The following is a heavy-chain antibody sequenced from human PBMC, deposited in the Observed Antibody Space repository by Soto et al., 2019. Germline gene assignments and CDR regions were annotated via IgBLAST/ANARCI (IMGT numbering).Heavy chain of an antibody. D-gene: IGHD4-17*01. CDR3: AIPAGSTVTTVHYYYGMDV. Sequence: PSETLSLTCAVYGGSFSGYYWSWIRQPPGKGLEWIGEINHSGSTNYNPSLKSRVAISVDTSKNQFSLKLSSVTAADTAVYYCAIPAGSTVTTVHYYYGMDVWGQATTVTVSS. CDR1: GGSFSGYY. V-gene: IGHV4-34*01. J-gene: IGHJ6*02. CDR2: INHSGST.